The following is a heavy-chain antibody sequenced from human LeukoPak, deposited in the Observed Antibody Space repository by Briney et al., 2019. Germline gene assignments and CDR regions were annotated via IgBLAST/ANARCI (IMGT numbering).Heavy chain of an antibody. D-gene: IGHD3-22*01. J-gene: IGHJ4*02. CDR2: IYDSGST. V-gene: IGHV4-59*01. CDR3: ARGRTYYDSSGYYLYFDY. CDR1: GGSFSSYY. Sequence: KPSETLSLTCTVSGGSFSSYYWTWIRQPPGKGREWIGYIYDSGSTNYNPSLKSRVTISVDTSKNQVSLNLSSVTAADTAVYYCARGRTYYDSSGYYLYFDYWGQGTPVTVSS.